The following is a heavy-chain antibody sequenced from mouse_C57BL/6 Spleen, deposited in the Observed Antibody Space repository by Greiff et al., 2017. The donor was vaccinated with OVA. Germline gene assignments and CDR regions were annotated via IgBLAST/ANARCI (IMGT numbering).Heavy chain of an antibody. J-gene: IGHJ4*01. D-gene: IGHD1-1*01. Sequence: QVQLQQSGAELVRPGPSVKMSCKASGYTFTNYWIGWAKQRPGHGLEWIGDIYPGGGYTNYNEKFKGKATLTADKSSSTAYMQFSSLTSEDSAIYYCARRGYYYGSSPYYYAMDYWGQGTSVTVSS. V-gene: IGHV1-63*01. CDR2: IYPGGGYT. CDR1: GYTFTNYW. CDR3: ARRGYYYGSSPYYYAMDY.